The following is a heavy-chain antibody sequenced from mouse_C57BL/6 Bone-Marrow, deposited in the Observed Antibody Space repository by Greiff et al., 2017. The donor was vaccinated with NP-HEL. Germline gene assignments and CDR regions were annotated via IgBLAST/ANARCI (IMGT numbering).Heavy chain of an antibody. V-gene: IGHV1-80*01. CDR2: IYPGDGDT. J-gene: IGHJ2*01. D-gene: IGHD3-2*02. Sequence: QVQLKESGAELVKPGASVKISCKASGYAFSSYWMNWVKQRPGKGLEWIGQIYPGDGDTNYNGKFKGKATLTADKSSSTAYMQLSSLTSEDSAVYFCARGAAQATYYFDYWGQGTTLTVSS. CDR3: ARGAAQATYYFDY. CDR1: GYAFSSYW.